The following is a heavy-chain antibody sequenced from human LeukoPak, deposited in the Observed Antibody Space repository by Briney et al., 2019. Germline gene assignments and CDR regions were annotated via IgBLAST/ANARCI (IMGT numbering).Heavy chain of an antibody. J-gene: IGHJ3*02. Sequence: XGSLXLSCAASGFTFSSYWMHWVRQAPGKGLVWVSRINSDGSSTNYADSVKGRFAISRDNAKNTLYLQMNSLRAEDTAVYYCARESERWLQRHAFDIWGQGTMVTVSS. CDR1: GFTFSSYW. D-gene: IGHD5-24*01. CDR3: ARESERWLQRHAFDI. V-gene: IGHV3-74*01. CDR2: INSDGSST.